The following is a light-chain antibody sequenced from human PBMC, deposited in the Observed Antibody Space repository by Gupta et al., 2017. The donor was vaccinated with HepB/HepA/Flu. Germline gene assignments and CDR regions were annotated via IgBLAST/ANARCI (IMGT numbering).Light chain of an antibody. CDR3: QQENNGHLSLT. CDR2: GAS. Sequence: EILMTQSPATLSVSPGERATLSCRASQSISSNLAWYQQTPGQTPRLLIYGASSRATGSPARCSGIGDGTELNVTINSRHAEDLEVYYCQQENNGHLSLTFGQGTPLDI. V-gene: IGKV3-15*01. CDR1: QSISSN. J-gene: IGKJ5*01.